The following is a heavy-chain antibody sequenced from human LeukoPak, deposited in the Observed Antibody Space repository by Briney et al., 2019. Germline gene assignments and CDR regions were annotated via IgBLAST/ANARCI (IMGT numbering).Heavy chain of an antibody. Sequence: GGSLRLSCAASGFTFSSYAMSWVRQAPGKGLEWVSAISGSGGSTYYADSVKGRFTISRGNSKNTLYLQMNSLRAEDTAVYYCAKHALTYYYDSSGSPPQHWGQGTLVTVSS. D-gene: IGHD3-22*01. CDR2: ISGSGGST. J-gene: IGHJ1*01. CDR1: GFTFSSYA. CDR3: AKHALTYYYDSSGSPPQH. V-gene: IGHV3-23*01.